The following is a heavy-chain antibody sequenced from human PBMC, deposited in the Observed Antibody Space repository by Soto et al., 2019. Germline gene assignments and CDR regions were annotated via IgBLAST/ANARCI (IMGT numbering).Heavy chain of an antibody. CDR1: GGTFSSYA. J-gene: IGHJ3*02. D-gene: IGHD6-19*01. V-gene: IGHV1-69*01. CDR3: ATDSSGWLQAFDI. Sequence: SVKFTCKASGGTFSSYAISWVRQAPGQGLEWMGGIIPIFGTANYAQKFQGRVTITADESTSTAYMELSSLRSEDTAVYYCATDSSGWLQAFDIWGQGTMVTVSS. CDR2: IIPIFGTA.